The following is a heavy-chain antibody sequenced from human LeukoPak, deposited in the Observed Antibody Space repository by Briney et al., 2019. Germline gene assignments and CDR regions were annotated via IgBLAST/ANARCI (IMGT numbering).Heavy chain of an antibody. CDR1: GFTFSDYY. CDR3: ARVSSSSTNWFDP. CDR2: ISSGSTYT. V-gene: IGHV3-11*06. D-gene: IGHD6-19*01. Sequence: GGSLRLSCAASGFTFSDYYMTWIRQAPGKGLEWVSYISSGSTYTNYADSVKGRFTISRDNANNSLYLQMNSLRAEDTAVYYCARVSSSSTNWFDPWGQGTLVTVSS. J-gene: IGHJ5*02.